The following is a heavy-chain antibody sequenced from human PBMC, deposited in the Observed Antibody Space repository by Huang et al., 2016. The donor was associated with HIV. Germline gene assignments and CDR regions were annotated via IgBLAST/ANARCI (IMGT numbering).Heavy chain of an antibody. J-gene: IGHJ3*02. V-gene: IGHV3-48*02. CDR3: ARDDFAAAGTVGAFDI. CDR2: ISGSSSII. Sequence: EVQLVESGGGLVQPGGSLRLSCAASGFTFSNYNMNWVRQAPGKGLEGVSYISGSSSIIYYADSLKGRLTISRDNAKNSLYLQMNSLRDEDTAVYYCARDDFAAAGTVGAFDIWGQGTMVTVSS. D-gene: IGHD6-13*01. CDR1: GFTFSNYN.